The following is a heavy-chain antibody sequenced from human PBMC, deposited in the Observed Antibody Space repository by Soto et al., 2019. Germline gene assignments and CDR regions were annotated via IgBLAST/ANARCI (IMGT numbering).Heavy chain of an antibody. Sequence: QVQLVESGGGVVQPGRSLRLSCAASGFTFSSYGMHWVRQAPGKGLEWVAVISYDGSNKYYADSVKGRFTISRDNSKNTLYLQMNSLRAEDTAVYYCAKDPREAYYDFWSGYWSRLYYFDYWGQGTLVTVSS. CDR2: ISYDGSNK. V-gene: IGHV3-30*18. CDR1: GFTFSSYG. J-gene: IGHJ4*02. CDR3: AKDPREAYYDFWSGYWSRLYYFDY. D-gene: IGHD3-3*01.